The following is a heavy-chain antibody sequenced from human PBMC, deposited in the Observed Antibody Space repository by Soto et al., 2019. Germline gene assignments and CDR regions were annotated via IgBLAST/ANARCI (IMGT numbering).Heavy chain of an antibody. J-gene: IGHJ6*02. CDR2: INGNVGT. CDR3: ARGRSAPSPSYYHGMDV. Sequence: EVQLVESGGGLVQPGGSLKLSCSASGFTFSSYWMHWVRQVPGRGLVWVSRINGNVGTNYADSVKGRFSISRDNARDTLYLQMNNLRVEDTAVYYCARGRSAPSPSYYHGMDVWGQGTTVTVSS. V-gene: IGHV3-74*01. D-gene: IGHD3-10*01. CDR1: GFTFSSYW.